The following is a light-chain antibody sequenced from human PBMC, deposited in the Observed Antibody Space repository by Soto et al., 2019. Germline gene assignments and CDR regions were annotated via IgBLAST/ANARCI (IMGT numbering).Light chain of an antibody. Sequence: QSALTQPASVSGSPGQSITISCTGTSSDVGGYNYVSWYQHHPGKVPKLMIYEVSNRPSGISNRFSGSKSGNTASLTISGLQSEDEADYYCSSYTTSYTQVFGGGTKLTAL. J-gene: IGLJ2*01. CDR3: SSYTTSYTQV. CDR1: SSDVGGYNY. CDR2: EVS. V-gene: IGLV2-14*01.